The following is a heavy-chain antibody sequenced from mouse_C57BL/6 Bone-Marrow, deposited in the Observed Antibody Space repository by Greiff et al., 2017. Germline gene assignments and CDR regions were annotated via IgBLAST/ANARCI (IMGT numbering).Heavy chain of an antibody. CDR2: INPGSGGT. V-gene: IGHV1-54*01. D-gene: IGHD1-1*01. Sequence: QVQLKQSGAELVRPGTSVKVSCKASGYAFTNYLIEWVKQRPGQGLVWIGVINPGSGGTNYNEKFKGKATLTADKSSSTAYMQLSSLTSEDSAVYFCARSFITTVRYYFDYWGQGTTLTVSS. J-gene: IGHJ2*01. CDR3: ARSFITTVRYYFDY. CDR1: GYAFTNYL.